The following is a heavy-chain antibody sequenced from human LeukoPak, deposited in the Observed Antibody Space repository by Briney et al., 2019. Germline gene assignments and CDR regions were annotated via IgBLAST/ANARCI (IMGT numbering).Heavy chain of an antibody. CDR1: GYTFTSYA. V-gene: IGHV7-4-1*02. Sequence: ASVKVSCNASGYTFTSYAMNWVRQAPGQGLEWMGWINTNTGNPTYAQGFTGRFVFSLDTSVSTAYLQISSLKAEDTAVYYCARATPRGIGIAAAGSLPDYWGQGTLVTVSS. D-gene: IGHD6-13*01. CDR3: ARATPRGIGIAAAGSLPDY. CDR2: INTNTGNP. J-gene: IGHJ4*02.